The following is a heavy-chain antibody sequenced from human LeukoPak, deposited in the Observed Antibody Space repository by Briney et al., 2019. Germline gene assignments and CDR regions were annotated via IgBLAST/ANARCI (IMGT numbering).Heavy chain of an antibody. CDR1: GFTFNYAW. Sequence: GGSLRLSCTASGFTFNYAWMSWVRQVPGKGLEWVGQTVSEIDGGTTDYATPVKGRFTISRDDSKSTLYLQMNSLKIEDTAVYYCTTDEDWNYARKDVWGQGATVIVSS. CDR2: TVSEIDGGTT. J-gene: IGHJ6*02. V-gene: IGHV3-15*04. D-gene: IGHD1-7*01. CDR3: TTDEDWNYARKDV.